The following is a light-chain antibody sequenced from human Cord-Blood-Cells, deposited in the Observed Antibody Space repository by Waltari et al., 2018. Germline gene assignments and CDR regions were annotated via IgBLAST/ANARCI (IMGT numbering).Light chain of an antibody. J-gene: IGKJ3*01. CDR1: QSLLDSVDGNTY. Sequence: GLIQTPHALPVTADGPRAISSRSSQSLLDSVDGNTYFDWYLQKPGQSPQLLIYTLSYRASGVPDRFSGSGSGTDFTLKISRVGAEDVGVYYCMQRIEFPFTFGPGTKVDIK. CDR3: MQRIEFPFT. V-gene: IGKV2-40*01. CDR2: TLS.